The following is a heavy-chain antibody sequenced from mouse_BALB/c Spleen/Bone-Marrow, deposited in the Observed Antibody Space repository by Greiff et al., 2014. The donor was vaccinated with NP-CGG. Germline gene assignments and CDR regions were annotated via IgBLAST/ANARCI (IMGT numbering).Heavy chain of an antibody. V-gene: IGHV1S34*01. D-gene: IGHD1-1*01. CDR1: GCSFTGYY. J-gene: IGHJ2*01. CDR3: ARGGYGSTFYFDY. CDR2: ISCYNGAT. Sequence: LVKTGASVKISCKASGCSFTGYYIHWVKRSHGKSLEWIGYISCYNGATSYNQKFKGKATFTVDTSSSTAYMQFNSLTSEDSAVYYCARGGYGSTFYFDYWGQGTTLTVSS.